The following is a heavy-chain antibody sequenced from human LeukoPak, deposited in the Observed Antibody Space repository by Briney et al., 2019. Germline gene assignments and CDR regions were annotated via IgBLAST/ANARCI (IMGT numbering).Heavy chain of an antibody. D-gene: IGHD3-16*01. J-gene: IGHJ6*02. CDR3: ARHGGVSGTYFPPHHYGMDV. CDR1: GGSISSYNW. Sequence: SGTLSLTCAVSGGSISSYNWWHWVRQPPGKGLEWIGEINHSGSTNYNPSLKSRVTISVDTSKNQFSLRLSSVTAADTAVYYCARHGGVSGTYFPPHHYGMDVWGQGTTVTVSS. CDR2: INHSGST. V-gene: IGHV4-4*02.